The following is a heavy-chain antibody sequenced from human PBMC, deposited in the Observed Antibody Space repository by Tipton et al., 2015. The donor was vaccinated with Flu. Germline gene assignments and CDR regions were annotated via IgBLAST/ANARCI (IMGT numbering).Heavy chain of an antibody. CDR3: AREADHYDTSGYYSPPFDY. J-gene: IGHJ4*02. D-gene: IGHD3-22*01. V-gene: IGHV3-23*01. CDR1: GFTFRNYG. CDR2: ISGSGGST. Sequence: SLRLSCTTSGFTFRNYGMSWVRQAPGKGLEWVSSISGSGGSTYNANSVKGRFTISRDNSKNTLFLQMNSLKAEDTALYFCAREADHYDTSGYYSPPFDYWGQGTLVTVSS.